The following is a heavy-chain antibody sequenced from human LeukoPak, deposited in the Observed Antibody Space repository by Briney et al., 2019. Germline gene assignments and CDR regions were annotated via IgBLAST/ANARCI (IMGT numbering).Heavy chain of an antibody. V-gene: IGHV3-48*01. D-gene: IGHD2-8*01. Sequence: PGGSLRLSCEASGFTFSSHSMIWVRQAPGKRLEWVSYIGSGGSPTHYAASVKGRFTISRDNVKNSLYLQMHSLTVEDTAVYYCAKDQGPYCTDACYCAIDAWGQGTLVTVSS. J-gene: IGHJ3*01. CDR3: AKDQGPYCTDACYCAIDA. CDR2: IGSGGSPT. CDR1: GFTFSSHS.